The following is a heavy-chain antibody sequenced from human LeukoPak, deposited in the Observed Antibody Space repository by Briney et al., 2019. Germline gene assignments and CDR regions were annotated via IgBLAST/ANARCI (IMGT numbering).Heavy chain of an antibody. CDR1: GFTFSSYA. J-gene: IGHJ4*02. CDR3: ARSTPGDYTLHLIDS. D-gene: IGHD3-3*01. Sequence: GRSLRLSCAASGFTFSSYAMSWVRQAPGKGLEWVAVISHDGTNKYYADSVKDRFTISRDNSKSILYLQMTSLRAEDTAVYYCARSTPGDYTLHLIDSWGQGTLVTVSS. CDR2: ISHDGTNK. V-gene: IGHV3-30*03.